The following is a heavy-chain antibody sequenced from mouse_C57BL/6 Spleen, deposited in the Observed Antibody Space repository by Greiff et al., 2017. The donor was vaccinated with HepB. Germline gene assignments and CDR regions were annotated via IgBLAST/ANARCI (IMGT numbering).Heavy chain of an antibody. CDR2: IYPRDGST. CDR1: GYTFTDHT. Sequence: VQLQQSDAELVKPGASVKISCKVSGYTFTDHTIHWMKQRPEQGLEWIGYIYPRDGSTKYNEKFKGKATLTADKSSCTAYMQLNSLTSEDSAVYFWARWEDDEVYPLNYWGQGPSVTVSS. CDR3: ARWEDDEVYPLNY. D-gene: IGHD2-12*01. V-gene: IGHV1-78*01. J-gene: IGHJ4*01.